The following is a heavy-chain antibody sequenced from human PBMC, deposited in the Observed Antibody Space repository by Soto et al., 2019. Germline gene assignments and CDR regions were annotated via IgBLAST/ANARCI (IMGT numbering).Heavy chain of an antibody. CDR1: GFTLSNAW. J-gene: IGHJ4*02. CDR3: TRVNLGKLDY. V-gene: IGHV3-15*06. Sequence: EVQLVESGGGLVEPGGSLRLSCAASGFTLSNAWMSWVRQAPGKGLEWVGRIQNKADGGATIYAAPVRGRFTITRDDSKNTLDLQMSSLTTEDTAMYYCTRVNLGKLDYWGQGTLATVSS. D-gene: IGHD3-16*01. CDR2: IQNKADGGAT.